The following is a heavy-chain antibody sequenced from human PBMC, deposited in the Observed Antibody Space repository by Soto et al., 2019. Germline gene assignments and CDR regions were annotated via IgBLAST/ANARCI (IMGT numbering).Heavy chain of an antibody. Sequence: SETLSLTCAVSGGSISSSNWWSWVRQPPGKGLEWIGEIYHSGSTNYNPSLKSRVTISVDKPKNQFSLKLSSVTAADTAVYYCARDFVWSGDPYFDYWGQGTLVTVSS. J-gene: IGHJ4*02. V-gene: IGHV4-4*02. CDR1: GGSISSSNW. D-gene: IGHD3-3*01. CDR3: ARDFVWSGDPYFDY. CDR2: IYHSGST.